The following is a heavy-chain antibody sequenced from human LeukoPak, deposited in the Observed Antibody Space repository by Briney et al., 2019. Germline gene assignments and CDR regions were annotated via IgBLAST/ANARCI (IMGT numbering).Heavy chain of an antibody. Sequence: GASVKVSCKASGGTFSSYAISWVRQAPGQGLEWMGGIIPIFGTANYAQKFQGRVTITADESTSTAYMELSSLRSEDTAVYYCAKGTYYDLWSGYPIDYWGQGTLVTVSS. CDR1: GGTFSSYA. CDR3: AKGTYYDLWSGYPIDY. V-gene: IGHV1-69*13. J-gene: IGHJ4*02. CDR2: IIPIFGTA. D-gene: IGHD3-3*01.